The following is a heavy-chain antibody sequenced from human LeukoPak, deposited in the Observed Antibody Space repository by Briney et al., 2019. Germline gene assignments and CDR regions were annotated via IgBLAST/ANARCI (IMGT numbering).Heavy chain of an antibody. CDR3: ARMDDYFGSGNYYNVINYYYMDV. J-gene: IGHJ6*03. CDR2: IVRSGNT. Sequence: KPSETLSLTCAVSGYSISSGYYWGWIRQSPGKGLEWIGRIVRSGNTYYNPPLKSRVAISVDTSSNQFSLRLTSVTAADTAVYYCARMDDYFGSGNYYNVINYYYMDVWGKGTTVTVS. CDR1: GYSISSGYY. D-gene: IGHD3-10*01. V-gene: IGHV4-38-2*01.